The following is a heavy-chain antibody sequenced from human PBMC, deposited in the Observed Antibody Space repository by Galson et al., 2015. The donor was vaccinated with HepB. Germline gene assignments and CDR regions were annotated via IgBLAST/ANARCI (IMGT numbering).Heavy chain of an antibody. CDR3: TTPPVWFGELFNDY. Sequence: SLRLSCAASGFTFSNAWMSWVRQAPGKGLEWVGHIKSKTDGGKTDYAAPVKGRFTISRDDSKNTLYLKMNSLKTEDTAVYYCTTPPVWFGELFNDYWGQGTLVTVSS. J-gene: IGHJ4*02. D-gene: IGHD3-10*01. CDR1: GFTFSNAW. V-gene: IGHV3-15*01. CDR2: IKSKTDGGKT.